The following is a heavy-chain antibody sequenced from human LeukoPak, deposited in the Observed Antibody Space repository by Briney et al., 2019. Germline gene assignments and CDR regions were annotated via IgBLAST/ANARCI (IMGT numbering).Heavy chain of an antibody. CDR2: IYYSGST. Sequence: PSETLSLTCAVSGGSVSSGSYYWSWIRQPPGKGLEWIGYIYYSGSTNYNPSLKSRVTISVDTSKNRFSLKLSSVTAADTAVYYCARVRNYVLSYGMDVWGQGTTVTVSS. V-gene: IGHV4-61*03. J-gene: IGHJ6*02. CDR3: ARVRNYVLSYGMDV. CDR1: GGSVSSGSYY. D-gene: IGHD2/OR15-2a*01.